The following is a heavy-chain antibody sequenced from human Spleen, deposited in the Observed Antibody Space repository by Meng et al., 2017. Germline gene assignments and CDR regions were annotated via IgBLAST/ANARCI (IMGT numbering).Heavy chain of an antibody. Sequence: VERQLGGPGQLKPVETLALTCVFSGGSFSDYHWSWIRQPPGKGLEWNGYIYYSGSTSYNPSLKSRVIISVDTSKNQFSLKLSSVTAADTAVYYCARATAAGFDYWGQGTLVTVSS. V-gene: IGHV4-34*11. CDR1: GGSFSDYH. J-gene: IGHJ4*02. CDR2: IYYSGST. CDR3: ARATAAGFDY. D-gene: IGHD6-13*01.